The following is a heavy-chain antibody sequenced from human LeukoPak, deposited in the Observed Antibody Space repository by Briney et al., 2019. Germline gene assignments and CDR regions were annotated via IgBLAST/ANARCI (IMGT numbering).Heavy chain of an antibody. Sequence: GGSLRLSCAASGFTFSTYAMSWVRQAPGKGLEWVSALSAGGDSTYYADSVKGRFTISRDNSRNTLYLQMNSLRAEDAAVYYCAKSPYGGSYLGFDSWGQGTQVTVSS. D-gene: IGHD4-23*01. V-gene: IGHV3-23*01. CDR3: AKSPYGGSYLGFDS. CDR2: LSAGGDST. J-gene: IGHJ4*02. CDR1: GFTFSTYA.